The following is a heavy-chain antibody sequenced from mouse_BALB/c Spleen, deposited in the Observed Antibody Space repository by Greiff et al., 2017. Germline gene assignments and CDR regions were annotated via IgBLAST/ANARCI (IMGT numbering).Heavy chain of an antibody. CDR3: ARGGYDSWFAY. CDR1: GFTFSSYT. V-gene: IGHV5-12-2*01. D-gene: IGHD2-14*01. Sequence: EVQLVESGGGLVQPGGSLKLSCAASGFTFSSYTMSWVRQTPEKRLEWVAYISNGGGSTYYPDTVKGRFTISRDNAKNTLYLQMSSLKSEDTAMYYCARGGYDSWFAYWGQGTLVTVSA. CDR2: ISNGGGST. J-gene: IGHJ3*01.